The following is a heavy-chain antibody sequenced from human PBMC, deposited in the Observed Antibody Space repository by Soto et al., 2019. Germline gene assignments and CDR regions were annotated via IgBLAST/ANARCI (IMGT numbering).Heavy chain of an antibody. V-gene: IGHV4-61*01. CDR2: IYYRGST. CDR1: GGSVSSGSYY. CDR3: AREQRGNYEDSNGYSFGIDD. J-gene: IGHJ6*02. D-gene: IGHD3-22*01. Sequence: PSETLSLTCTVSGGSVSSGSYYWSSIRQAPGKGLEWIGYIYYRGSTNYNPSLKSRVTISVDTSTNQFSLKLSSVTAADTAVYYCAREQRGNYEDSNGYSFGIDDCAEGTTVT.